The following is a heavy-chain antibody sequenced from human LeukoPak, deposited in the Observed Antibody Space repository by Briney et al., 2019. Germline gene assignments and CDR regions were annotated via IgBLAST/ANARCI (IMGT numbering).Heavy chain of an antibody. CDR2: ISYDGSNK. CDR3: ASGIYGSAPLDY. D-gene: IGHD3-10*01. V-gene: IGHV3-30-3*01. J-gene: IGHJ4*02. Sequence: PGRSLRLSCAASGFTFSSYAMHWVRQAPGKGLEWVAVISYDGSNKYYADSVKGRFTISRDNSKNTLYLQMNSLRAEDTAVYYCASGIYGSAPLDYWGQGTLVTVSS. CDR1: GFTFSSYA.